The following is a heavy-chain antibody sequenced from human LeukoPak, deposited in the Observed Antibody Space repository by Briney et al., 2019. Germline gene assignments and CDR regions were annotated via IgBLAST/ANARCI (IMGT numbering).Heavy chain of an antibody. D-gene: IGHD6-19*01. CDR1: GYSSTSSW. CDR2: IYLGDSEN. V-gene: IGHV5-51*01. CDR3: ARHPSYTSGWPLDY. Sequence: GESLKISCKGSGYSSTSSWIGWVRQMRGKGLDWMGIIYLGDSENRYSPSFQGQVTISADKSINTAYLQWSSLKASDTAMYYCARHPSYTSGWPLDYWGQGTLVIVSS. J-gene: IGHJ4*02.